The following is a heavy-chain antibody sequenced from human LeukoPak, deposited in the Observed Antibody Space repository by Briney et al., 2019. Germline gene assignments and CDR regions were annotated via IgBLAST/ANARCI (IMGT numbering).Heavy chain of an antibody. J-gene: IGHJ5*02. CDR1: GFTFNNFA. CDR2: IGASGGSA. Sequence: GGSLRLSCAASGFTFNNFAMSWVRQAPGKGLEWVSSIGASGGSAFYADSVKGRFTSSRDNFRNTLYLQMNYLRVDDTAIYYCTKPVGAPVWGWFDPWGQGTLVTVSS. CDR3: TKPVGAPVWGWFDP. D-gene: IGHD1-26*01. V-gene: IGHV3-23*01.